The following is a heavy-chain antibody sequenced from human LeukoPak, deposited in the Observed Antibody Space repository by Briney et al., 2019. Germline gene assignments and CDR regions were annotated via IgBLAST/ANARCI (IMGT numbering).Heavy chain of an antibody. CDR3: ARGGWELPEGSLDY. D-gene: IGHD1-26*01. V-gene: IGHV4-34*01. J-gene: IGHJ4*02. CDR2: INHSGST. Sequence: SGTLSLTCAVYGGSFSGYYWRWIRQPPGKGLEWIGEINHSGSTNYNPSLKIRAPISVDASKNQFSLKLSSVAAADPAVYYCARGGWELPEGSLDYWGQGTLVTVSS. CDR1: GGSFSGYY.